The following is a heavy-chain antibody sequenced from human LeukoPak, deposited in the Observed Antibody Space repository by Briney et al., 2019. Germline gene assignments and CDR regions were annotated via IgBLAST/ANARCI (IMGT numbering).Heavy chain of an antibody. CDR1: GGSFSDYY. Sequence: PSETLSLTCAIYGGSFSDYYWSWIRQPPGKGLEWIGEINHGGSTNYNPSLKSRVTISVDTSKNQFSLKLTSVTAADTAVYYCARGSGVLFDPWGQGTLVTVSS. CDR3: ARGSGVLFDP. J-gene: IGHJ5*02. CDR2: INHGGST. V-gene: IGHV4-34*01. D-gene: IGHD6-25*01.